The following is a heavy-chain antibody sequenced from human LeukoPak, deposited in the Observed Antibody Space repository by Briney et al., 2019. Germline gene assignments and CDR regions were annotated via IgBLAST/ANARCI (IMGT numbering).Heavy chain of an antibody. Sequence: GGSLRLFCAASGFTFSSYEMNWVRQAPGKGLEWVSYISSSGSTIYYADSVKGRFTISRDNAKNSLYLQMNSLRAEDTAVSYCARESSQGPDYFDYWGQGTLVTVSS. D-gene: IGHD3-10*01. CDR2: ISSSGSTI. V-gene: IGHV3-48*03. CDR3: ARESSQGPDYFDY. CDR1: GFTFSSYE. J-gene: IGHJ4*02.